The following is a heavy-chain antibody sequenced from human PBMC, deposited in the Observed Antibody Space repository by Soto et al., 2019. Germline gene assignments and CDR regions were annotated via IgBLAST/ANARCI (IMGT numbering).Heavy chain of an antibody. D-gene: IGHD3-22*01. CDR3: ARHENYYDSSGYPI. CDR1: GYSFTSYW. V-gene: IGHV5-10-1*01. Sequence: PGESLKISCQGSGYSFTSYWISWVRQMPGKGLEWMGRIDPSDSYTNYSPSFQGHVTISADKSISTAYLQWSSLKASDTAMYYCARHENYYDSSGYPIWGQGTMVTVSS. CDR2: IDPSDSYT. J-gene: IGHJ3*02.